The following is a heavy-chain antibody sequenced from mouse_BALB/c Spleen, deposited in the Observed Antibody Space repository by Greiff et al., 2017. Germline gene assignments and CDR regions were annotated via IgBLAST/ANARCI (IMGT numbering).Heavy chain of an antibody. Sequence: QVQLQESGPGLVAPSQSLSITCTVSGFSLTSYGVHWVRQPPGKGLEWLGVIWAGGSTNYNSALMSRLSISKDNSKSQVFLKMNSLQTDDTAMYYCARDPEVGNYYGSSYWYFDVWGAGTTVTVSS. D-gene: IGHD1-1*01. CDR3: ARDPEVGNYYGSSYWYFDV. V-gene: IGHV2-9*02. J-gene: IGHJ1*01. CDR1: GFSLTSYG. CDR2: IWAGGST.